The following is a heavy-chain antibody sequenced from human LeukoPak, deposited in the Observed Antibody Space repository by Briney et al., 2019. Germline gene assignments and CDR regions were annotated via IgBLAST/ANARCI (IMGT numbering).Heavy chain of an antibody. Sequence: SQTLSLTCTVSGGSISSGGYYWSWIRQPPGKGLEWIGYIYHSGSTYYNPSLKSRVTISVDRSKNQFSLKLSSVTAADTAVYYCARASGNLDSDYWGQGTLVTVSS. CDR1: GGSISSGGYY. CDR3: ARASGNLDSDY. CDR2: IYHSGST. V-gene: IGHV4-30-2*01. J-gene: IGHJ4*02. D-gene: IGHD4-23*01.